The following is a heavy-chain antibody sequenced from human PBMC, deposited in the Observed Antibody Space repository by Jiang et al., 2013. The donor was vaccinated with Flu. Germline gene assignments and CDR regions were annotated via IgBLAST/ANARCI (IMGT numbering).Heavy chain of an antibody. D-gene: IGHD5-18*01. Sequence: GFTGRFVFSLDTSVSTAYLQISSLKAEDTAVYYCAREPAMVMFDYWGQGTLVTVSS. J-gene: IGHJ4*02. CDR3: AREPAMVMFDY. V-gene: IGHV7-4-1*02.